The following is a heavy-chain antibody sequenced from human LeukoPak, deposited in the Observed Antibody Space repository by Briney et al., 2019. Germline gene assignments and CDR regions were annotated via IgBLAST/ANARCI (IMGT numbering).Heavy chain of an antibody. CDR1: GFTFSSYW. CDR3: ARDADYDILIGYYFTYYSYYMEV. D-gene: IGHD3-9*01. Sequence: PGGALRVSCAAPGFTFSSYWMSWVRQGPGKGVGWGANIKQDGSEKYYVESVKGRFTISRENGKNSVYLQMNSLRAEDTAVYYCARDADYDILIGYYFTYYSYYMEVWGKGTTVIISS. CDR2: IKQDGSEK. J-gene: IGHJ6*03. V-gene: IGHV3-7*01.